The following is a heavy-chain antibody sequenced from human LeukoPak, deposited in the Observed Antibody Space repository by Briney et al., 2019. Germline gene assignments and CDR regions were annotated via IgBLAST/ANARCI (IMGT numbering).Heavy chain of an antibody. J-gene: IGHJ4*02. CDR1: GFTFSGYW. CDR2: IYSDGSST. D-gene: IGHD5-24*01. V-gene: IGHV3-74*01. CDR3: AREGDRYNTDY. Sequence: GRSLRLSCAASGFTFSGYWMNWVRRAPGKGLVWVSRIYSDGSSTSYAASVNVRVTISSDNAKNTLYLQMNSLRAEDTAVYYCAREGDRYNTDYWGQGTLVGVSS.